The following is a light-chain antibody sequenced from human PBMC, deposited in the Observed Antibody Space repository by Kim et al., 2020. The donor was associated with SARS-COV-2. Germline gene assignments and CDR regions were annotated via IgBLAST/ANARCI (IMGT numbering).Light chain of an antibody. CDR1: QSVSIN. J-gene: IGKJ1*01. CDR3: QQYTNWWA. Sequence: EIVMTQSPATLSVSPGEGATLSCRASQSVSINLAWYQQRPGQPPRLLIYGASTRATGIPARFSGSGSGTDFTLTISSLQSEDFAVYYCQQYTNWWAFGQGTKVDIK. V-gene: IGKV3-15*01. CDR2: GAS.